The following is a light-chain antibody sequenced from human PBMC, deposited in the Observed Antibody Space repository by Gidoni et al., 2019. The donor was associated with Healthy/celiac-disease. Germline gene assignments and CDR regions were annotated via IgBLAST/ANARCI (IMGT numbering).Light chain of an antibody. CDR3: QQFNSYRYT. Sequence: AIQLTQSPSSLSASVGDRVTITCRASQGISSALAWYQQKPGKAPKLLIYDASSLESGVTSRFSGSGSVTDFTLTISSLQPEDFATYYCQQFNSYRYTFGQGTKLEIK. V-gene: IGKV1-13*02. CDR2: DAS. CDR1: QGISSA. J-gene: IGKJ2*01.